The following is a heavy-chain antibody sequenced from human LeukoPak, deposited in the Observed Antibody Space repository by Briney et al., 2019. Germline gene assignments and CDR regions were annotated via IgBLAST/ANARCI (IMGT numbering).Heavy chain of an antibody. V-gene: IGHV1-24*01. D-gene: IGHD5-18*01. J-gene: IGHJ4*02. CDR3: ATGLNVDTAMVTSPFDY. CDR2: FDPEDGET. Sequence: ASVKVSSKVSGYTLTELSMHWVRQAPGKGLEWMGGFDPEDGETIYAQKFQGRVTMTEDASTDTAYMELSSLRSEDTAVYYCATGLNVDTAMVTSPFDYWGQGTLVTVSS. CDR1: GYTLTELS.